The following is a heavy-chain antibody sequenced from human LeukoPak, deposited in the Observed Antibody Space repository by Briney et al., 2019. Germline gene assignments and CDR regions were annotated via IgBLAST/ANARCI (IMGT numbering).Heavy chain of an antibody. CDR1: GFTVSSNY. CDR2: IYRGGST. V-gene: IGHV3-53*01. J-gene: IGHJ6*04. CDR3: AELGITMIGGV. D-gene: IGHD3-10*02. Sequence: LPGGSLRLSCAASGFTVSSNYMSWVRQAPGKGLEWVSVIYRGGSTYYADSVKGRFTISRDNAKNSLYLQMNSLRAEDTAVYYCAELGITMIGGVWGKGTTVTISS.